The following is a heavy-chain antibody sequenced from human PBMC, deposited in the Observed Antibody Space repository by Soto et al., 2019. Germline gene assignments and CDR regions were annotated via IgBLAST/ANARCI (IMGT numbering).Heavy chain of an antibody. V-gene: IGHV4-59*08. D-gene: IGHD3-10*01. CDR2: IYFSGST. CDR1: GGAIRTYY. Sequence: QVQLQESGPGLVKPSETLSLTCTVSGGAIRTYYWSWIRQPPGKGLVWIGYIYFSGSTNYNPSLKSRVTLSVDTSTYQVALKLSSVTAADTAVYYCARRYGGAVDYWGQGTLVTVSS. J-gene: IGHJ4*02. CDR3: ARRYGGAVDY.